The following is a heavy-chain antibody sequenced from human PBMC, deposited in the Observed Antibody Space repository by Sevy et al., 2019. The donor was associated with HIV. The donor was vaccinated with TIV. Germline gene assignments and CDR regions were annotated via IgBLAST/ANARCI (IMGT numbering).Heavy chain of an antibody. Sequence: ASVQVSCRASGYTFTSNGIAWVRQAPGQGLEWMVWINTNNGNANYAQKYQGRVTMTTDTSTSTGYTELRSLRSDDTAMYYCARDRCYCSGGSCYIQQWGQGTLVTVSS. J-gene: IGHJ1*01. D-gene: IGHD2-15*01. CDR2: INTNNGNA. V-gene: IGHV1-18*01. CDR3: ARDRCYCSGGSCYIQQ. CDR1: GYTFTSNG.